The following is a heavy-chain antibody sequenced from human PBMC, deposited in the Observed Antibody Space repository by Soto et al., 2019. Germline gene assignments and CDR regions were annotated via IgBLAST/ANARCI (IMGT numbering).Heavy chain of an antibody. CDR2: ISSSNSYT. V-gene: IGHV3-11*05. Sequence: QVQLVESGGGLVKPGGSLRLSCAASGFTFSDYYMSWIRQAPGKGLEWVSYISSSNSYTNYADSVKGRVTISRDNAKNSLYLQMNSLSAEDTAVYYCARHVHDAFDIWGQGTMVTVSS. D-gene: IGHD3-10*02. J-gene: IGHJ3*02. CDR1: GFTFSDYY. CDR3: ARHVHDAFDI.